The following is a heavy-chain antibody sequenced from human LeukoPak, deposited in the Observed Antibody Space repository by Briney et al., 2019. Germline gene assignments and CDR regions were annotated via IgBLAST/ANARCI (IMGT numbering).Heavy chain of an antibody. CDR3: AKAQYYYDSSGPEY. J-gene: IGHJ4*02. D-gene: IGHD3-22*01. V-gene: IGHV3-9*01. CDR1: GFTFDDYA. CDR2: ISWNSGSI. Sequence: GGSLRLSCAASGFTFDDYAMHWVRQAPGKGLEWVSGISWNSGSIGYADSVKGRFTISRDNAKNSLYLQMNSLRAEDTDLYYCAKAQYYYDSSGPEYWGQGTLVTVSS.